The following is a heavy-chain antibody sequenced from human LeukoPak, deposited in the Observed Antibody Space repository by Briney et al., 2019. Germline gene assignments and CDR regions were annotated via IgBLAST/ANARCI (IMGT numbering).Heavy chain of an antibody. CDR1: GYTLTELS. CDR2: FDPEDGET. J-gene: IGHJ4*02. D-gene: IGHD6-6*01. V-gene: IGHV1-24*01. CDR3: GSSSERDYYFDY. Sequence: GASVKVSCKVSGYTLTELSMHWVRQAPGKGLEWMGGFDPEDGETIYAQKFQGRVTMTEDTSTDTAYMELSSLRSEDTAVYYCGSSSERDYYFDYWGQGTLVTVSS.